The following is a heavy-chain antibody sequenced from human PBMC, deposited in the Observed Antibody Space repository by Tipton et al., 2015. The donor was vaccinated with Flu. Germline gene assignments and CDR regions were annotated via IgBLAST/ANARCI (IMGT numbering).Heavy chain of an antibody. V-gene: IGHV3-30*18. CDR3: AKDYSSSWYGGYYYYYGMDV. J-gene: IGHJ6*02. Sequence: QLVQSGGGVVQPGRSLRLSCAASGFTFSSYGMHWVRQAPGKGLEWVAVISYDGSNKYYADSVKGRFTISRDNSKNTLYLQMNSPRAEDTAVYYCAKDYSSSWYGGYYYYYGMDVWGQGTTVTVSS. CDR2: ISYDGSNK. D-gene: IGHD6-13*01. CDR1: GFTFSSYG.